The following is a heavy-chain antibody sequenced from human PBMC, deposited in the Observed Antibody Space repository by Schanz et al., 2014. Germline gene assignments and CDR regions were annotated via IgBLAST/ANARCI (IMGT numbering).Heavy chain of an antibody. V-gene: IGHV3-53*01. D-gene: IGHD3-22*01. CDR1: GFTVSDNY. Sequence: HLVESGGGLIQPGGSLRLSCAASGFTVSDNYMTWVRQAPGKGLEWVSVIYSGGSTYYADSVKGRFTISRDNSKNTLYLQMNSLRAEDTAVYYCAKVWGSDYFYPFDYWGQGTLVTVSS. CDR2: IYSGGST. J-gene: IGHJ4*02. CDR3: AKVWGSDYFYPFDY.